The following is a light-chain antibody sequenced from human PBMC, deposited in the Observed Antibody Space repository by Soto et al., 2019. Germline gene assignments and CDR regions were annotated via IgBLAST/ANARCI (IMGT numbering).Light chain of an antibody. J-gene: IGKJ1*01. V-gene: IGKV1-5*01. CDR2: DAS. Sequence: SPSTLSASVGDRVTITCRASQSISSWLAWYQQKPGKAPKLLIYDASSLESGVPSRFSGSGSGTEFTLTISSLQSEDFAVYYCQQYNNWPLTWTFGQGTKV. CDR1: QSISSW. CDR3: QQYNNWPLTWT.